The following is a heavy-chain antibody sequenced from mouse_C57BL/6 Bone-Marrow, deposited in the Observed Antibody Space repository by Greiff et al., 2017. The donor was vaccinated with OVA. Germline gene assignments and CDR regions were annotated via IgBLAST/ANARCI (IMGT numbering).Heavy chain of an antibody. J-gene: IGHJ1*03. CDR3: ARSGDYFGSRGYFDV. D-gene: IGHD1-1*01. V-gene: IGHV1-69*01. CDR2: IDPSDSYT. Sequence: VQLQQPGAELVMPGASVKLSCKASGYTFTSYWMHWVKQRPGQGLEWIGEIDPSDSYTNYNQKFKGKSTLTVDKSSSTAYMQLSSLTSEDSAVYYCARSGDYFGSRGYFDVWGTGTTVTVSS. CDR1: GYTFTSYW.